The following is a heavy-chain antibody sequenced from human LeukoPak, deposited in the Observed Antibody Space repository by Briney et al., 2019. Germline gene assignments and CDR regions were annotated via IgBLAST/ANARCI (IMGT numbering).Heavy chain of an antibody. CDR2: IFRNSDTMET. Sequence: GGSLRLSCEASGLTFSNTWMTWVRRAPGKGLEWVGRIFRNSDTMETEYAIPVKGRFTIPRDDSKNTMFLQMNSLATEDTAGYYFGACMFGFGGDFWGKGIPVTVSS. J-gene: IGHJ4*02. V-gene: IGHV3-15*01. D-gene: IGHD2-21*01. CDR3: GACMFGFGGDF. CDR1: GLTFSNTW.